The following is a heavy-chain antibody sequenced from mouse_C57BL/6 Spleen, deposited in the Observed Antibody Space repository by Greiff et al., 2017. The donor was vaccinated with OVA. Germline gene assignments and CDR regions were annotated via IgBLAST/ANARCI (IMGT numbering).Heavy chain of an antibody. CDR2: IDPSDSET. J-gene: IGHJ4*01. Sequence: QVQLQQPGAELVRPGSSVKLSCKASGYTFTSYWMHWVKQRPIQGLEWIGNIDPSDSETHYNQKFKDKATLTVDKSSSTAYMQLSSLTSEDSAVYYCARGGYEYDVWAMDYWGQGTSVTVSS. CDR3: ARGGYEYDVWAMDY. V-gene: IGHV1-52*01. CDR1: GYTFTSYW. D-gene: IGHD2-4*01.